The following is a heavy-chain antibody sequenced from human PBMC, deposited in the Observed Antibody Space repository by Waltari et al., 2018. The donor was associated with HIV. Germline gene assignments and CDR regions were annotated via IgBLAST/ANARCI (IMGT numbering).Heavy chain of an antibody. CDR3: ARDTGSQYYYYGMDV. V-gene: IGHV3-7*01. D-gene: IGHD4-17*01. CDR2: IKPDVSDT. Sequence: EVLLVESGGGLVQPGGSLRLSCGTSGFILSSYWMSWVRQAAGRGVEWMGNIKPDVSDTYYVDSVKGRFTTSRDNAKNSVYQQMDSVRVEDTSLYFCARDTGSQYYYYGMDVWGQGTMVAVS. J-gene: IGHJ6*02. CDR1: GFILSSYW.